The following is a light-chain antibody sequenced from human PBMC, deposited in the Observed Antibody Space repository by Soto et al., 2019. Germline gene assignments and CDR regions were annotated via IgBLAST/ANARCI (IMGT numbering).Light chain of an antibody. Sequence: EIVMTQSPATLSVSPGERATLSCRASHSVDSNLAWYQQKPGQAPRLLIFGASTRATGIPARFSGSGSGTDFTLTISSLQSEDFAEYFCQQYDKWPPTFGGGTKVEIK. CDR1: HSVDSN. CDR3: QQYDKWPPT. J-gene: IGKJ4*01. CDR2: GAS. V-gene: IGKV3D-15*01.